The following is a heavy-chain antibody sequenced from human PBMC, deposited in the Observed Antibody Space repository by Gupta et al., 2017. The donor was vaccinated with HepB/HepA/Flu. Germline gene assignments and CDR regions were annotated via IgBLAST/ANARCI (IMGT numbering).Heavy chain of an antibody. CDR3: AREWHLSYGMDG. J-gene: IGHJ6*02. CDR1: GFTFSDYY. CDR2: TSGNRDYI. Sequence: DVQLVESGGGLVKPGRSLRLSWAASGFTFSDYYMKWVRQAPGKGLEWVSPTSGNRDYINYGDSGKGRFTISRNNAKNSVYLDMGRQRAEDTSVYYCAREWHLSYGMDGWGQGTTGTVSS. D-gene: IGHD5-24*01. V-gene: IGHV3-21*01.